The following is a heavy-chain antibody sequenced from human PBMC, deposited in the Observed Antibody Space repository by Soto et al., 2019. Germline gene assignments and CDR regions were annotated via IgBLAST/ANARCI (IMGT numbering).Heavy chain of an antibody. CDR3: ARAPRGNYGYPSYFDY. CDR1: GASISTYD. V-gene: IGHV4-59*01. Sequence: SETLSLTCTVSGASISTYDGSWIRQPPGKGLEWIGYIYYSGSTNYNPSLKSRVTISVDTSKNQFSLKLSSVTAADTAVYYCARAPRGNYGYPSYFDYWGQGTLVTVSS. J-gene: IGHJ4*02. D-gene: IGHD3-10*01. CDR2: IYYSGST.